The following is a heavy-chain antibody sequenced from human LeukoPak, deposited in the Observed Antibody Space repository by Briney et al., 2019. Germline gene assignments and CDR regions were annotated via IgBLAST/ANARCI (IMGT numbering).Heavy chain of an antibody. D-gene: IGHD2-2*01. CDR1: GGSVSSGTYY. CDR3: ARKYCSSTSCYFGYYYYGMDV. J-gene: IGHJ6*04. CDR2: IYYSGST. Sequence: PSETLSLTCTVSGGSVSSGTYYWSWIRQPPGTGLEWIGYIYYSGSTNYNPSLKSRVTISVDTSKNQFSLKVSSVTAADTAVYYCARKYCSSTSCYFGYYYYGMDVWGKGTTVTVSS. V-gene: IGHV4-61*01.